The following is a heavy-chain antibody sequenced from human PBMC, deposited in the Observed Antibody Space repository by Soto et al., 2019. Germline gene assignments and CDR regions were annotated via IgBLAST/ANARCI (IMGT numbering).Heavy chain of an antibody. CDR3: ARFNFWSGYISYYGMEV. V-gene: IGHV1-3*01. Sequence: ASVKVSCKASGYTFTSYAMHWVRQAPGQRLEWMGWINAGNGNTKYSQKFQGRVTITRDTSASTAYMELSSLRSEDTAVYYCARFNFWSGYISYYGMEVWGQGTTVTVSS. CDR2: INAGNGNT. D-gene: IGHD3-3*01. J-gene: IGHJ6*01. CDR1: GYTFTSYA.